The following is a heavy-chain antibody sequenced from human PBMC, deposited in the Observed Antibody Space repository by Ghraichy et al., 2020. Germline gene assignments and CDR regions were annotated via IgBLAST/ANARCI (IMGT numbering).Heavy chain of an antibody. V-gene: IGHV4-59*01. CDR3: ARDPRMGPTGSYGFDV. D-gene: IGHD3-9*01. CDR2: FDHSGNT. J-gene: IGHJ6*02. Sequence: SETLSLTCTVSGASLNTYYWNWVRQSPGKGLEWIGYFDHSGNTIYNPSLGSRLSMSVDTSKTHLSLTLSSVTAADTARYYCARDPRMGPTGSYGFDVWGLGTTVIVSS. CDR1: GASLNTYY.